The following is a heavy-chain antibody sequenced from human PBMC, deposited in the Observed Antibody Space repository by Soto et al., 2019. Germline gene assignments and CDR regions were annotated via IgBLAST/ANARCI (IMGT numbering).Heavy chain of an antibody. CDR3: ARFTTYDSSGYYLDAFDV. D-gene: IGHD3-22*01. CDR1: GGSMRSGSYY. J-gene: IGHJ3*01. CDR2: ISDSGTT. V-gene: IGHV4-31*03. Sequence: QVRLQESGPGLVKPSQTLSLTCTVSGGSMRSGSYYWSWVRQHPGKGLEWIGYISDSGTTSYNPSLQSRVTMSVDRSKNLFSLKVSSLTAADTAVYFCARFTTYDSSGYYLDAFDVWGQGTMVTVSS.